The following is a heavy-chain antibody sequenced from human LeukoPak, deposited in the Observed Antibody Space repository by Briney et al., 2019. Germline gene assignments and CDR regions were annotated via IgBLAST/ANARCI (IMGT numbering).Heavy chain of an antibody. D-gene: IGHD1-1*01. V-gene: IGHV3-11*04. CDR2: ISSSGSTI. CDR3: ARVASSNTKYNGFDI. Sequence: GGSLRLSCAASGFTFSDYYMSWIRQAPGKGLEWVSYISSSGSTIYYADSVKGRFTISRDNAKNSLYLQMNSLRAEDTAVYYCARVASSNTKYNGFDIWGQGTMVTVSS. CDR1: GFTFSDYY. J-gene: IGHJ3*02.